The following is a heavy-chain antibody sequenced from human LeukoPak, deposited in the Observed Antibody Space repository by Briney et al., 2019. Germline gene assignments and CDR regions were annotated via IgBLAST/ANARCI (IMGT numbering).Heavy chain of an antibody. J-gene: IGHJ4*02. Sequence: SQTLSLTSAISGDSVSTNNAGWNWIRQSPSRGLEWLGRTYYSSIWYSHYALSMKSRITINPDTSKNQFSLQLNSVTPEDTAVYYCSRGWLQQGFDYWGQGTLVTVSS. CDR1: GDSVSTNNAG. CDR3: SRGWLQQGFDY. V-gene: IGHV6-1*01. CDR2: TYYSSIWYS. D-gene: IGHD5-24*01.